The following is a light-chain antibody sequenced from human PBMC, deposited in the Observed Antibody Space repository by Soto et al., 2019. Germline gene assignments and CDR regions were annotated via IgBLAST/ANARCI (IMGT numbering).Light chain of an antibody. CDR2: EAT. CDR3: ASWDGSLSGHV. CDR1: SSDIGASNF. Sequence: QSVLTQPPSVSGSAGQSITVSCTGTSSDIGASNFVSWYQHLPGRAPKVIIFEATNRPSGVSNRFSGSKSGITASLAISGLRSEDEADYYCASWDGSLSGHVFGTGTKVTVL. V-gene: IGLV2-14*01. J-gene: IGLJ1*01.